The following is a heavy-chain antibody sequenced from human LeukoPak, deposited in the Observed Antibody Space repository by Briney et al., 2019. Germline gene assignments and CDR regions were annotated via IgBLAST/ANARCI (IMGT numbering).Heavy chain of an antibody. Sequence: GGSLRLSCAASGFTFTNYAINWVRQAPGKGLEWVSAISGRGANTYYADSVKGRFTISRDNAKNSLYLQMNTLRDEDTAVYYCARSSGSYYNHDYWGQGTLVTVSS. D-gene: IGHD3-10*01. J-gene: IGHJ4*02. CDR1: GFTFTNYA. CDR2: ISGRGANT. V-gene: IGHV3-23*01. CDR3: ARSSGSYYNHDY.